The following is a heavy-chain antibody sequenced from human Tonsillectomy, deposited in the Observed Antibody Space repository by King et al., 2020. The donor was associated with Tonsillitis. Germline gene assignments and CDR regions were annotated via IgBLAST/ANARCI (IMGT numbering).Heavy chain of an antibody. CDR3: ASRPEAFDV. CDR2: IYPGDSDT. V-gene: IGHV5-51*01. Sequence: VQSGVEVKKPGESLKISCKASGYTFTNYWIGWVRQMPGKGLEWMGIIYPGDSDTRYSPSFQGQVTISADKSVTTAYLQWSSLKASDTAMYYCASRPEAFDVWGQGKMVTVSS. CDR1: GYTFTNYW. J-gene: IGHJ3*01.